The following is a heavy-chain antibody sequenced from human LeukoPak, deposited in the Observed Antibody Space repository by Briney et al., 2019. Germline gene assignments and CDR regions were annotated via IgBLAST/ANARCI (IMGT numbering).Heavy chain of an antibody. CDR1: GFSLRTSGMC. J-gene: IGHJ5*02. D-gene: IGHD5/OR15-5a*01. CDR2: IDWNNDK. V-gene: IGHV2-70*11. Sequence: SCPTLVNPTQTLTLTCTFSGFSLRTSGMCVSWIRQPPGKALEWLARIDWNNDKYYTTSLKTRLTISKDTSKDQVVLTMTNMDPVDTATYYCVRTRPVSGWFDPWGQGTLVTVS. CDR3: VRTRPVSGWFDP.